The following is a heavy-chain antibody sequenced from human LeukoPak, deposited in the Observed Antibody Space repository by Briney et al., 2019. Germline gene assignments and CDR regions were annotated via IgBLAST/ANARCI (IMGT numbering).Heavy chain of an antibody. D-gene: IGHD2-2*01. CDR3: ARVVVVPAASPWFDP. Sequence: ASVKVSCTASGYTFTSYGISWVRQAPGQGLEWMGWISAYNGNTNYAQKLQGRVTMTTDTSTSTAYMELRSLRSDDTAVYYCARVVVVPAASPWFDPWGQGTLVTVSS. J-gene: IGHJ5*02. V-gene: IGHV1-18*01. CDR1: GYTFTSYG. CDR2: ISAYNGNT.